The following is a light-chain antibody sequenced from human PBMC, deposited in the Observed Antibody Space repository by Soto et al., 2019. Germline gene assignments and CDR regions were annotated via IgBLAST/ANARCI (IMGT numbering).Light chain of an antibody. Sequence: QSALTQPASVSGSPGQSIAISCTGTSNDIGGYNYVSWYQHHPGKAPKLIIFEVTNRPPGVSNRFSGSKSGNTASLTISGLQAEDEGDYYSSSFVTGTRRVLGTGTKLTVL. CDR3: SSFVTGTRRV. CDR2: EVT. V-gene: IGLV2-14*01. CDR1: SNDIGGYNY. J-gene: IGLJ1*01.